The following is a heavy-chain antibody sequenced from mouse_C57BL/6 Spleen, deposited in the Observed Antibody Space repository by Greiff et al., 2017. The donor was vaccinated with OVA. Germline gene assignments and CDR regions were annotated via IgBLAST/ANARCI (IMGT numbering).Heavy chain of an antibody. CDR3: ANTAQATDAY. D-gene: IGHD3-2*02. CDR1: GYTFTSYW. V-gene: IGHV1-64*01. J-gene: IGHJ3*01. CDR2: IHPNSGST. Sequence: QVQLQQPGAELVKPGASVKLSCKASGYTFTSYWMHWVKQRPGQGLEWIGMIHPNSGSTNYNEKFKSKATLTVDKSSSTAYMQLSSLTSEDSAVYYCANTAQATDAYWGQGTLVTVSA.